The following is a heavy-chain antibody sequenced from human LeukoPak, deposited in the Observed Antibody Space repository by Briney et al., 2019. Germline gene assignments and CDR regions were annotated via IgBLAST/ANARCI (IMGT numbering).Heavy chain of an antibody. CDR2: NNPSGGST. V-gene: IGHV1-46*01. J-gene: IGHJ6*02. CDR1: GYTFTSYY. Sequence: ASVKVSCKASGYTFTSYYMHWVRQAPGQGLEWMGINNPSGGSTSYAQKFQGRVTMTRDTSTSTVYMELSSLRSEDTAVYYCARSGLYGVYYYGMDVWGQGTTVTVSS. CDR3: ARSGLYGVYYYGMDV. D-gene: IGHD3-3*01.